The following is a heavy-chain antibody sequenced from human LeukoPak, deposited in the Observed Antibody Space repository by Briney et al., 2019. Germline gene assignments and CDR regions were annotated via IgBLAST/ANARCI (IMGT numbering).Heavy chain of an antibody. D-gene: IGHD3-22*01. J-gene: IGHJ4*02. CDR2: IKQDGSEQ. CDR1: GFTFSSYW. Sequence: GGSLRLSCAASGFTFSSYWMSWVRQAPGKGLEWVANIKQDGSEQYYVDSVKGRFTISRDNAKNSLYLQMNSLRAEDTAVYYCARTIVVVIEYYLDYWGQGTLVTVSS. CDR3: ARTIVVVIEYYLDY. V-gene: IGHV3-7*04.